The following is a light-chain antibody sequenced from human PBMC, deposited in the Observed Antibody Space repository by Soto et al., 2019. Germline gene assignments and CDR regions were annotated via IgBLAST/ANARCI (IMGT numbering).Light chain of an antibody. CDR2: DTS. V-gene: IGKV3-15*01. J-gene: IGKJ4*01. CDR3: QQYGDSPLT. CDR1: QSVDIN. Sequence: IVLTQSPATLSVSTGERVSLSCRASQSVDINLAWYQQKPGQAPRLLIYDTSTRATGVPARFSGSGSGTDFTLTISSLEPEDFAVYHCQQYGDSPLTFGGGTKVDI.